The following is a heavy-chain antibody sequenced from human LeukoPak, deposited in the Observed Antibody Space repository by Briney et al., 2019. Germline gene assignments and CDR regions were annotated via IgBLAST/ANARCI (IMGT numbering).Heavy chain of an antibody. V-gene: IGHV4-59*01. CDR2: VYHTGST. CDR3: ARDDAADGGGLDS. J-gene: IGHJ4*02. CDR1: GASISSYF. D-gene: IGHD2-15*01. Sequence: PSETLSLTCAVSGASISSYFWSWVRQPPGKGLEWIGYVYHTGSTNYNPPLKSRVTVSLDTSENQFSLKMNAVTAADTAVYYCARDDAADGGGLDSWGQGTPVTVSS.